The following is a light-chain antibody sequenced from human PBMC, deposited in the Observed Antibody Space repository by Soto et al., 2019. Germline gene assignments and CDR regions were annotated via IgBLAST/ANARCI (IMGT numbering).Light chain of an antibody. V-gene: IGLV4-69*01. CDR2: VTSDGSH. Sequence: QLVLTQLPSASASLGASVKLTCTLSSGHSRYAIAWHQQQPEKGPRYLMKVTSDGSHIKGDGIPDRFSGSSSGAERYLTIASLPSEDEADYYWQTWGTGLVVFGGGTKLTVL. CDR3: QTWGTGLVV. J-gene: IGLJ2*01. CDR1: SGHSRYA.